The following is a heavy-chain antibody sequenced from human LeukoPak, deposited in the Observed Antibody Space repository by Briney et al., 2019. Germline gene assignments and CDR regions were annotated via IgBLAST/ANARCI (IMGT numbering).Heavy chain of an antibody. Sequence: PGESLQISCQGSGYSFTSYWIGWVRPLPGKGLEWMGIIYPGDSDTRYSPSFQGQVTISADKSISTAYLQWSSLKASDTAMYYCARTTTVTTTRGYYYYYYGMDVWGQGTTVTVSS. J-gene: IGHJ6*02. V-gene: IGHV5-51*01. CDR2: IYPGDSDT. CDR1: GYSFTSYW. CDR3: ARTTTVTTTRGYYYYYYGMDV. D-gene: IGHD4-17*01.